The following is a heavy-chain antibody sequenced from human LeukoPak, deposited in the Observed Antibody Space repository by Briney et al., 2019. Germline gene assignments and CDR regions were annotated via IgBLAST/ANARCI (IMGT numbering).Heavy chain of an antibody. CDR3: ARARMVRGALNWFDP. D-gene: IGHD3-10*01. J-gene: IGHJ5*02. CDR1: GGSISSGSYY. V-gene: IGHV4-61*02. CDR2: IYTSGST. Sequence: SETLSLTCTVSGGSISSGSYYWSWIRQPAGKGLEWIGRIYTSGSTNYNPSLKSRVTISVDTSKNQFSLKLSSVTAADTAVYYCARARMVRGALNWFDPWGQGTLVTVSS.